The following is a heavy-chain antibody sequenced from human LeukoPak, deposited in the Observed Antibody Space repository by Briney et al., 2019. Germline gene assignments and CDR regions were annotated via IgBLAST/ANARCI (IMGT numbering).Heavy chain of an antibody. CDR2: ISGSGGST. J-gene: IGHJ6*03. Sequence: PGGSLRLSCAASGFTFSSYAMSWVRQAPGKGLEWVSGISGSGGSTYYADSVKGRFIISRDNSKNTLYLQMNSLRAEDTAVYYCAREPSYGGNGDYYMDVWGKGTTVTVSS. D-gene: IGHD4-23*01. CDR3: AREPSYGGNGDYYMDV. V-gene: IGHV3-23*01. CDR1: GFTFSSYA.